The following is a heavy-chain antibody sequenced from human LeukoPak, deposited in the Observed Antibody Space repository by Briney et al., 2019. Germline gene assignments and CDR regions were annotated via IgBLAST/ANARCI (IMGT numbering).Heavy chain of an antibody. J-gene: IGHJ3*02. D-gene: IGHD3-10*01. CDR1: GFTVSSNY. V-gene: IGHV3-66*01. CDR2: IYSGGST. CDR3: ARAPRWFGELRDAFDI. Sequence: GGSLRLSCAASGFTVSSNYMSWVRQAPGKGLEWVSVIYSGGSTYYADSVKGRFTISRDNSKNTLYLQMNSLRAEGTAVYYCARAPRWFGELRDAFDIWGQGTMVTVSS.